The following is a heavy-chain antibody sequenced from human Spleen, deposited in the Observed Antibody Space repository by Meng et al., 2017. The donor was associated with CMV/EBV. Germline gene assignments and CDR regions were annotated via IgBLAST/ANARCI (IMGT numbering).Heavy chain of an antibody. J-gene: IGHJ6*02. V-gene: IGHV3-11*04. CDR3: ARAKPYCSSTSCYTSYYYGMDV. D-gene: IGHD2-2*02. CDR1: GFRFSDYY. Sequence: GESLKISCAASGFRFSDYYMAWIRQAPGKGLEWVSYISSSSSTIYYADSVKGRFTISRDNAKNSLYLQMNSLRAEDTAVYYCARAKPYCSSTSCYTSYYYGMDVWGQGTTVTVSS. CDR2: ISSSSSTI.